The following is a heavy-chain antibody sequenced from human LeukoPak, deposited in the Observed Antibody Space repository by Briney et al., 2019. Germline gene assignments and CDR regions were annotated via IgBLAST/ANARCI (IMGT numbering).Heavy chain of an antibody. D-gene: IGHD3-22*01. J-gene: IGHJ6*03. Sequence: ASVKVSCKASGYTFTSYDISWVRQAPGQGLEWMGWISAYNGNTNYAQKLQGRVTMTTDTSTSTAYMELRGLRSDDTAVYYCARLMIVQTGGYYYVDVWGKGTTVTVSS. V-gene: IGHV1-18*01. CDR2: ISAYNGNT. CDR3: ARLMIVQTGGYYYVDV. CDR1: GYTFTSYD.